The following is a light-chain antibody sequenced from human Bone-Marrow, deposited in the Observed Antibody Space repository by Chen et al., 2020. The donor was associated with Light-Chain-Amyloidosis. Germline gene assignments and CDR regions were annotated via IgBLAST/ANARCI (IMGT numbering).Light chain of an antibody. CDR3: QSADSSGTYEVI. CDR2: RDT. CDR1: DLPTKY. V-gene: IGLV3-25*03. Sequence: SYELTQPPSVSVFPGQTASITCYGDDLPTKYAYWYQQKPGQAPVLVIHRDTERPSGISERFSGSSSGTTATLTISGVQAEDEADYHCQSADSSGTYEVIFGGGTKLTVL. J-gene: IGLJ2*01.